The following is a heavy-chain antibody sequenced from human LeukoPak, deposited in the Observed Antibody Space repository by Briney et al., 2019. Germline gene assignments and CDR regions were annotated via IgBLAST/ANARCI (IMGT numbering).Heavy chain of an antibody. CDR1: GFTFSGSA. D-gene: IGHD3-10*02. Sequence: GGSLRLSCAASGFTFSGSAMHWVRQASGKGLEWVGRIRSKAYNYATVYAASVKGRFTVSRDDSQNTAYLQMNSLRAEDTAVYYCAELGITMIGGVWGKGTTVTISS. CDR2: IRSKAYNYAT. CDR3: AELGITMIGGV. J-gene: IGHJ6*04. V-gene: IGHV3-73*01.